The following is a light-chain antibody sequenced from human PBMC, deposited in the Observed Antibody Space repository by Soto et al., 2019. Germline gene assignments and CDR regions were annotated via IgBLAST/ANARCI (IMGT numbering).Light chain of an antibody. CDR1: SSVIGGYNS. CDR3: SSYAATNKVT. Sequence: QSALTQPPSASGSPGQSVTISCTGASSVIGGYNSVSWYQHHPAKAPKLIIYDVTKRPSGVPDRFSGSKSGNTASLTVSGLQAEDEADYFCSSYAATNKVTFGGGTKLTVL. CDR2: DVT. J-gene: IGLJ2*01. V-gene: IGLV2-8*01.